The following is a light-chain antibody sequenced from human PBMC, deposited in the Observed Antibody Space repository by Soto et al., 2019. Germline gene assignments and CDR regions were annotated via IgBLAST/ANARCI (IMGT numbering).Light chain of an antibody. V-gene: IGLV2-8*01. J-gene: IGLJ2*01. CDR3: SSYAGNNMYVV. CDR1: SSDIGAYNY. CDR2: EVS. Sequence: QSALTQPASVSGSPGQSITISCSGTSSDIGAYNYVSWYQQYPGKAPKLILYEVSTRPSGVPDRFSGSKSGNTASLTVSGLQADDEAHYYCSSYAGNNMYVVFGGGTKVTVL.